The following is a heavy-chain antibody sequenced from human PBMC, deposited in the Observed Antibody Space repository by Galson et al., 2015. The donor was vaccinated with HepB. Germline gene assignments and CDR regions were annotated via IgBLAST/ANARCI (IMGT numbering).Heavy chain of an antibody. CDR3: ARDRGNYNYYGMDV. D-gene: IGHD1-14*01. Sequence: SLRLSCAASGFTFSSYAMHRVRQPPGKGLEWVAVIWYDGNDKYYADSVKGRFTISRDNSKNTLYLQMNSLRAEDTAVYYCARDRGNYNYYGMDVWGQGTTVTVSS. CDR1: GFTFSSYA. V-gene: IGHV3-33*01. J-gene: IGHJ6*02. CDR2: IWYDGNDK.